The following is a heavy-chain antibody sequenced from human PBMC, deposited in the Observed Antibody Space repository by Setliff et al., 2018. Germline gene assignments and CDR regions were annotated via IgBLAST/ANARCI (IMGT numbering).Heavy chain of an antibody. V-gene: IGHV4-39*07. CDR2: IYYSGST. CDR1: GGSISSSSYY. Sequence: SETLSLTCTVSGGSISSSSYYWGWIRQPPGKGLEWVGSIYYSGSTYYNPSLKSRVTISVDTSKNQFSLKLSSVTAADTAVYYCARRSTYYNFWSGYWDYWGQGTLVTVSS. D-gene: IGHD3-3*01. CDR3: ARRSTYYNFWSGYWDY. J-gene: IGHJ4*02.